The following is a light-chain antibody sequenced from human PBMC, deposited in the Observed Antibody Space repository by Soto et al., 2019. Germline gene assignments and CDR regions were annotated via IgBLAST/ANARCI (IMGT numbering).Light chain of an antibody. V-gene: IGKV3-15*01. CDR1: QSVSSN. CDR2: GAS. Sequence: EIVMTQSPATLSVSPGERATLSCRASQSVSSNLAWYQQKPGQAPRLLIYGASTRVLGIPARFSGSGSGTEFTLTISSLQSEDCAVYYCQQYTDWPLFGGGTKVEIK. J-gene: IGKJ4*01. CDR3: QQYTDWPL.